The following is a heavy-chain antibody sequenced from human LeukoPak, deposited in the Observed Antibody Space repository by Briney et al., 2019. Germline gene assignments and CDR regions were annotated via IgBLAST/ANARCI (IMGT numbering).Heavy chain of an antibody. J-gene: IGHJ4*02. V-gene: IGHV3-7*01. D-gene: IGHD3-22*01. CDR1: GFTFSDYW. CDR2: IKQDGSEK. CDR3: ARKGGYSSGYYY. Sequence: GGSLRLSCAASGFTFSDYWMTWVRQAPGKGLEWVANIKQDGSEKDYVDSVKGRFTISRDNAKNSLYLQMDSLRVEDTAVYYCARKGGYSSGYYYWCQGTLVTVSS.